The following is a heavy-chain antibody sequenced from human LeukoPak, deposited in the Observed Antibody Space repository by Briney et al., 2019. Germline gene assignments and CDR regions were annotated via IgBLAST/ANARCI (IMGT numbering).Heavy chain of an antibody. J-gene: IGHJ5*02. CDR3: AKGSSGYFADL. CDR2: ISNDGGGT. CDR1: GFIFNNYG. V-gene: IGHV3-23*01. Sequence: GGSLRLSCAASGFIFNNYGLIWVRQAPGKGLEWVSAISNDGGGTNYADFVRGQFTISRDNSKNTLFLQMNSLRAEDTALYYCAKGSSGYFADLWGQGTLVTVSS. D-gene: IGHD3-22*01.